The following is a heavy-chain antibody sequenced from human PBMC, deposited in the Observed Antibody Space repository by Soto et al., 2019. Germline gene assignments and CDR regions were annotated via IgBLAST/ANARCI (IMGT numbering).Heavy chain of an antibody. D-gene: IGHD6-13*01. CDR3: ARYRTYSSSWPRYYFDY. Sequence: PSETLSLTCTVSVGSISSGGYYWSWIRQHPGKGLEWIGYIYYSGSTYYNPSLKSRVTISVDTSKNQFSLKLNSVTAADTAVYYCARYRTYSSSWPRYYFDYWGQGTLVTVSS. CDR2: IYYSGST. CDR1: VGSISSGGYY. V-gene: IGHV4-31*03. J-gene: IGHJ4*02.